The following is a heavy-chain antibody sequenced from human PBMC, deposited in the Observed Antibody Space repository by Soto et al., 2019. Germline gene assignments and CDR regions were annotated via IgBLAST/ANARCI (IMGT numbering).Heavy chain of an antibody. J-gene: IGHJ3*02. V-gene: IGHV3-74*01. CDR3: ARSSGYYAFDI. Sequence: EVQLVESGGGLVQPEGSLRLSCAASGFTFSSYWMYWVRQAPGKGLVWASHISSDGSRTSYADSVNGRFTISRDNAKNTVYLQTNSLRAEDTAVYYCARSSGYYAFDIWGQGTMVTVSS. CDR1: GFTFSSYW. CDR2: ISSDGSRT. D-gene: IGHD3-22*01.